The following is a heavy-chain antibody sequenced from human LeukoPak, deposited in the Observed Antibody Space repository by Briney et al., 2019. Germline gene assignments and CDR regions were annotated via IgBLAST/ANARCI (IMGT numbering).Heavy chain of an antibody. CDR3: GREGSAVTNFDY. Sequence: PSETLSLTCAVYGGSFSGYYWSWIRQPPGKGLEWIGEINHSGTTNYNPSLKSRVTISVDTSKNQFSLKLSSVTAADTAVYYCGREGSAVTNFDYWGRGPLVTVSS. CDR1: GGSFSGYY. D-gene: IGHD3-10*01. V-gene: IGHV4-34*01. CDR2: INHSGTT. J-gene: IGHJ4*02.